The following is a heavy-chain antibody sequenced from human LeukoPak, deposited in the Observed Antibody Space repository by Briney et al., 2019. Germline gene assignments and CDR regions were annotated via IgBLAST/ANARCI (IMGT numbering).Heavy chain of an antibody. CDR1: GYTFTGYY. J-gene: IGHJ3*02. Sequence: GASVKVSCKASGYTFTGYYMHWVRQAPGQGLEWMGWINPNSGGTNYAQKFQGRVTMTRDTSISTAYMELSRLRSDDTAVYYCARPPLMAALSNPFHIWAQGKMVTVSS. D-gene: IGHD2/OR15-2a*01. CDR3: ARPPLMAALSNPFHI. CDR2: INPNSGGT. V-gene: IGHV1-2*02.